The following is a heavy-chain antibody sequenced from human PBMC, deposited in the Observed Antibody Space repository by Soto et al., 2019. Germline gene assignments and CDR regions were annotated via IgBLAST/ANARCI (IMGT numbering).Heavy chain of an antibody. Sequence: GGSLRLSCAASGFTFTRYSMNWVRQAPGKGLEWGSSISSTTNYIYYGDSMKGRFTISRDNAKNSLYLEMNSLRAEDTAVYYCARESEDLTSNFDYWGQGTLVTSPQ. V-gene: IGHV3-21*06. CDR2: ISSTTNYI. J-gene: IGHJ4*02. CDR3: ARESEDLTSNFDY. CDR1: GFTFTRYS.